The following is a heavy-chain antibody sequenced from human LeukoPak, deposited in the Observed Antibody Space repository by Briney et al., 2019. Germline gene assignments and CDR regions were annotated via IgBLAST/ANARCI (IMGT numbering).Heavy chain of an antibody. J-gene: IGHJ4*02. Sequence: GGSLRLSCAASGFTFSSYAMSWVRQSPGKGLEGVSAMSGSGGSTYYADSVKGRFTISRDNSKNTLYLQMNSLRAEDTAVYYCAKDPSPYSSSWNHFDYWGQGTLVTVSS. CDR1: GFTFSSYA. CDR2: MSGSGGST. CDR3: AKDPSPYSSSWNHFDY. D-gene: IGHD6-13*01. V-gene: IGHV3-23*01.